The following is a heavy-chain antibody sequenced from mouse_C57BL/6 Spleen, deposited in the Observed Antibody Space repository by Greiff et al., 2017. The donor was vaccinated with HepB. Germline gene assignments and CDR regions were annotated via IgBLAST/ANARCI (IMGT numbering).Heavy chain of an antibody. Sequence: EVQLQQSGPELVKPGASVKISCKASGYSFTDYNMNWVKQSNGKSLEWIGVINPNYGTTSYNQKFKGKATLTVDQSSSTAYMQLNSLTSEDSAVYNRARTRFDRDGYYPYYFDYWGQGTTLTVSS. V-gene: IGHV1-39*01. CDR2: INPNYGTT. J-gene: IGHJ2*01. CDR1: GYSFTDYN. CDR3: ARTRFDRDGYYPYYFDY. D-gene: IGHD2-3*01.